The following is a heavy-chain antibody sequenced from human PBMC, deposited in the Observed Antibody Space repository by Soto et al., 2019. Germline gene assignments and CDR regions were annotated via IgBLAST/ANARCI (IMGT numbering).Heavy chain of an antibody. CDR2: INPDESSS. J-gene: IGHJ4*02. CDR3: ARRWPVSGLAY. D-gene: IGHD1-26*01. CDR1: GFTFSSYW. Sequence: EVQLVESGGGLVQPGGSLRLSCAASGFTFSSYWMHWVRQAPGKGLVWVSRINPDESSSTYADSVKGRFTISRDNAKNTLYLQMNSLRAEDTAVYYCARRWPVSGLAYWGQGTLVTVSS. V-gene: IGHV3-74*01.